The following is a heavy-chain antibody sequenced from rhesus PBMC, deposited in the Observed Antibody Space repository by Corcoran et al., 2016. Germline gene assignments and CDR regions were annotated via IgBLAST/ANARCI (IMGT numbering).Heavy chain of an antibody. CDR3: ARDAISLDV. CDR2: ISGNTETT. V-gene: IGHV4-147*01. J-gene: IGHJ5-2*02. Sequence: QVLLQESGPGLVKPSETLSLTCAVSGVSLYGHYWTGTRQPPGKGLEWIGYISGNTETTSYNPSLECRVTISKDTSQNQYSLMLTSVTAADTAIYYCARDAISLDVWGRGILVTVSS. CDR1: GVSLYGHY.